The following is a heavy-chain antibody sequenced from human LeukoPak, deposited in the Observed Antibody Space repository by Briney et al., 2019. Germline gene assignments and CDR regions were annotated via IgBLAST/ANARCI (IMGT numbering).Heavy chain of an antibody. CDR3: AKVYSSGWYGLPFGD. V-gene: IGHV3-23*01. J-gene: IGHJ4*02. CDR2: INGNGGGS. Sequence: GGSQRLSCAASGFTFSDHAMSWVRQAPAKGLEWVSSINGNGGGSYYIDSVKGRFTVSRDNSENALYLQMNSLRAEDTAVYYCAKVYSSGWYGLPFGDWGQGTLVTVSS. D-gene: IGHD6-19*01. CDR1: GFTFSDHA.